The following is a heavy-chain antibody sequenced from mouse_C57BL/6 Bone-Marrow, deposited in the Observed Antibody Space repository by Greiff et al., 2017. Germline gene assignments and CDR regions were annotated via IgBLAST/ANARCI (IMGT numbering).Heavy chain of an antibody. Sequence: EVKLMESGGGLVQPGGSLKLSCAASGFTFSDYGMAWVRQAPRKGPEWVAFISNLAYSIYYADTVTGRFTISRENAKNTLYLEMSSLRSEDTAMYYCARPGYYYGSSLWYFDVWGTGTTVTVSS. V-gene: IGHV5-15*01. D-gene: IGHD1-1*01. CDR1: GFTFSDYG. J-gene: IGHJ1*03. CDR2: ISNLAYSI. CDR3: ARPGYYYGSSLWYFDV.